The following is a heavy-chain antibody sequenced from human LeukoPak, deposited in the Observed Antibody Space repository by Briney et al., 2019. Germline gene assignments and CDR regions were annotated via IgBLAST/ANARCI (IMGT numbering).Heavy chain of an antibody. CDR3: VKVLVVYVRIGYFDY. CDR1: GFTFSSYW. J-gene: IGHJ4*02. Sequence: QPGGSLRLSCAASGFTFSSYWMSWVRQAPGKGLEWVANIKQDGSEKYYVDSVKGRFTISRDNAKNSLYLQMNSLRAEDTAVYYCVKVLVVYVRIGYFDYWGQGTLVTVSS. V-gene: IGHV3-7*03. D-gene: IGHD3-22*01. CDR2: IKQDGSEK.